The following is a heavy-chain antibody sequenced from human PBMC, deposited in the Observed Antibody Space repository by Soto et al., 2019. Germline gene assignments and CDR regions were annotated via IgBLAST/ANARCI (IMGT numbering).Heavy chain of an antibody. CDR1: GITLSDNY. J-gene: IGHJ4*02. CDR2: ISNSDYTT. D-gene: IGHD1-26*01. Sequence: QVHLVASGGGLVKPVGSLRLSCVASGITLSDNYMTWIRQAPGKGLEWLSYISNSDYTTYYADSVKGRFTISRDNAKNSLYLQLTGLSVEDTVVYYCASGKWPLDYWGQGILGTVSS. CDR3: ASGKWPLDY. V-gene: IGHV3-11*01.